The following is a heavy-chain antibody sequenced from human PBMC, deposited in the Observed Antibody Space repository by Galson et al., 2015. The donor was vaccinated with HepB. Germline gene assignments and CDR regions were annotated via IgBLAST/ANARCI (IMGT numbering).Heavy chain of an antibody. CDR3: ARGRSVFQGMASSVFDY. CDR2: ISSSSSTI. V-gene: IGHV3-48*01. D-gene: IGHD5-24*01. J-gene: IGHJ4*02. Sequence: SLRLSCAASGFTFSSYSMNWVRQAPGKGLEWVSYISSSSSTIYYADSVKGRFTISRDNAKNSLYLQMNSLRAGDTAVYYCARGRSVFQGMASSVFDYWGQGTLVTVSS. CDR1: GFTFSSYS.